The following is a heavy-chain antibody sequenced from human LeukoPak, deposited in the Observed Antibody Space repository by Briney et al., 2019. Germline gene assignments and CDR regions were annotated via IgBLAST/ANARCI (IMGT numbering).Heavy chain of an antibody. CDR2: IYYIGST. Sequence: SETLSLTCTVSGGSISSYYWNWIRQPPGKGLEWIGYIYYIGSTNYNPSLKSRVTISVDTSKNQFSLKLSSVTAADTAVYYCASRKLGNDYWGQGTLVTVSS. CDR1: GGSISSYY. D-gene: IGHD7-27*01. J-gene: IGHJ4*02. V-gene: IGHV4-59*01. CDR3: ASRKLGNDY.